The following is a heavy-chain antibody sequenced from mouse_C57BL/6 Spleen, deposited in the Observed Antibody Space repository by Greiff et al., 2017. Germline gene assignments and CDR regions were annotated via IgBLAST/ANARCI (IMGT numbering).Heavy chain of an antibody. J-gene: IGHJ4*01. CDR2: IRNKANGYTT. CDR3: ARSKYYGSGAMDY. CDR1: GFTFTDYY. V-gene: IGHV7-3*01. D-gene: IGHD1-1*01. Sequence: EVQLVESGGGLVQPGGSLSLSCAASGFTFTDYYMSWVRQPPGKALEWLGFIRNKANGYTTEYSASVKGRFTISRDNSQSILYLQMNALRAEDSATYYCARSKYYGSGAMDYWGQGTSVTVSS.